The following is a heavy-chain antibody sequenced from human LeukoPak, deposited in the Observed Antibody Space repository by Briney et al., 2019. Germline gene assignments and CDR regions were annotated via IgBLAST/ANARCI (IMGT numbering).Heavy chain of an antibody. CDR3: AELGITMIGSV. D-gene: IGHD3-10*02. Sequence: GGSLRLSCAASGFTFSSYGMSWVRQAPGKGLEWVSAISGSGGSTYYADSVKGRFTISRDNAKNSLYLQMNSLRAEDTAVYYCAELGITMIGSVWGKGTTVTISS. CDR2: ISGSGGST. CDR1: GFTFSSYG. J-gene: IGHJ6*04. V-gene: IGHV3-23*01.